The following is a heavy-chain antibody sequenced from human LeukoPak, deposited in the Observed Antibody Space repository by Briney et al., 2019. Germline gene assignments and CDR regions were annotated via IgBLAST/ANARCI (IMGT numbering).Heavy chain of an antibody. CDR2: ISSGSSTT. D-gene: IGHD5-18*01. CDR3: ARDRQLGCFDY. V-gene: IGHV3-48*02. J-gene: IGHJ4*02. Sequence: PGGTLRLSCAASGFTFSPLGMNWVRQAPGRGLEWVSYISSGSSTTYYADSVKGRFTISRDNAKNSLYLQVNSLRDEDTAVYYCARDRQLGCFDYWGQGTLVTVSS. CDR1: GFTFSPLG.